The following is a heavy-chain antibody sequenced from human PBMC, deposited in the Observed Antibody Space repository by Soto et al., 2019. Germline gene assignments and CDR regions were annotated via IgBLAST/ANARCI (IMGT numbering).Heavy chain of an antibody. CDR1: GFTFSSYW. CDR3: AREGFVVVPAAPPAYYYYYMDV. Sequence: GGSLRLSCAASGFTFSSYWMSWVRQAPGKGLEWVANIKQDGSEKYYVDSVKGRFTISRDNAKNSLYLQMNSLRAEDTAVYYCAREGFVVVPAAPPAYYYYYMDVWGKGTTVTVSS. J-gene: IGHJ6*03. CDR2: IKQDGSEK. V-gene: IGHV3-7*01. D-gene: IGHD2-2*01.